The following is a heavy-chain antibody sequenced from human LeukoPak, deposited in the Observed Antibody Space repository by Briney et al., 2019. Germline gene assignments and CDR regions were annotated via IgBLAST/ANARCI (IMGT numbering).Heavy chain of an antibody. CDR1: GGSFSGYY. D-gene: IGHD3-3*01. CDR3: ARVAYDFWSGYYPPGFWFDP. V-gene: IGHV4-34*01. Sequence: PSETLSLTCAVYGGSFSGYYWSWIRQPPGKGLEWIGEINHSGSTNYNPSLKSRVTISVDTSKNQFSLKLSSVTAADTAVYYCARVAYDFWSGYYPPGFWFDPWGQGTLVTVSS. J-gene: IGHJ5*02. CDR2: INHSGST.